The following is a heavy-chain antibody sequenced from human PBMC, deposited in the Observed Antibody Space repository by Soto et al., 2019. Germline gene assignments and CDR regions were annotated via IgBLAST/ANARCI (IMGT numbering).Heavy chain of an antibody. CDR3: ATFPPEGRTATSRGDDAFDI. CDR2: INHSGSP. J-gene: IGHJ3*02. CDR1: GGSFSGYY. Sequence: QLHLEQRGAGLLKPSDTLSLTCDVYGGSFSGYYWSWIRQAPGKGLEWIVEINHSGSPNYNPSLQSRVSVSVDTSKTHFSLMLSSVTAADTAVYYCATFPPEGRTATSRGDDAFDIWGQGTLVTVSS. D-gene: IGHD3-10*01. V-gene: IGHV4-34*02.